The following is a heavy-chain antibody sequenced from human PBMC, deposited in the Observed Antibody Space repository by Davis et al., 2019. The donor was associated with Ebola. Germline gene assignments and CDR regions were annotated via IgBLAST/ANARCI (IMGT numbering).Heavy chain of an antibody. CDR3: SERGSSV. V-gene: IGHV4-59*03. D-gene: IGHD3-10*01. Sequence: PSETLSLTCTVFGGSMTTYYWAWVRQPPGKGLEWIGHFYPSGTTSYNPSLKSRASISADTSKTQFSLKLTSVTAADTAMYYCSERGSSVWGQGTLVTVSS. CDR1: GGSMTTYY. CDR2: FYPSGTT. J-gene: IGHJ4*02.